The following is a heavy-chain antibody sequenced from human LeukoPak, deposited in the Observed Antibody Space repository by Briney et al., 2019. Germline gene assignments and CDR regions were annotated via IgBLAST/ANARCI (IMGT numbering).Heavy chain of an antibody. CDR3: ARVTTNKPSLLWPQDYYGMDV. V-gene: IGHV6-1*01. Sequence: SQTLSLTCAISGDSVSSNSAAWNWIRQSPSRGLEWQGRTYYSSNCNNDYAVSVKSRITIKSDTSKNQFSLQLKSVTPEDTAVYYCARVTTNKPSLLWPQDYYGMDVWGQGTTVTVSS. CDR1: GDSVSSNSAA. D-gene: IGHD3-10*01. CDR2: TYYSSNCNN. J-gene: IGHJ6*02.